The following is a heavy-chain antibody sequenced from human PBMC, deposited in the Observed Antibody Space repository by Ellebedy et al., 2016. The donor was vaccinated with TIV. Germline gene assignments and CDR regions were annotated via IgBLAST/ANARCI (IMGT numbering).Heavy chain of an antibody. V-gene: IGHV1-2*04. D-gene: IGHD5-24*01. CDR1: GYTFTGYF. CDR2: INPNSGDT. Sequence: ASVKVSCKASGYTFTGYFMHWVRQAPGQGLEWMGWINPNSGDTNYAQKFQGWVTMTRDTSISTAYMELSRLRSDDTADYYCARQEMATIGDSFDIWGQGTMVTVSS. J-gene: IGHJ3*02. CDR3: ARQEMATIGDSFDI.